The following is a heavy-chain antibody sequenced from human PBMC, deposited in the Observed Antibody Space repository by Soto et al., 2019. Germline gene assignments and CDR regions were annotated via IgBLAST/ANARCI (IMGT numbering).Heavy chain of an antibody. J-gene: IGHJ5*02. V-gene: IGHV4-59*01. D-gene: IGHD3-10*01. CDR3: ARGVSGLWFAP. Sequence: SETLSLTCTVSGGSISSYYWSWIRQPPGKGLEWIGYIYYSGSTNYNPSLKSRVTISVDTSKNQFSLKLSSVTAADTAVYYCARGVSGLWFAPWGQGTLVTVSS. CDR2: IYYSGST. CDR1: GGSISSYY.